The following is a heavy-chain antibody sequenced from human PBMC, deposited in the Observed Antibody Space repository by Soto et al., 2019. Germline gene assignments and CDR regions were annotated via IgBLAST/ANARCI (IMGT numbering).Heavy chain of an antibody. Sequence: QVQLQESGPGLVKPSETLSLTCTVSGDSVTSDYWSWIRQPPGKRLEYIGFIYLGGSANYNPSLDTPVSLSPDKSTNQLSLRLTSVTAADTAVYYCTRGKWFPRGYGMDVWGRGTTVTVS. CDR2: IYLGGSA. D-gene: IGHD3-22*01. CDR1: GDSVTSDY. V-gene: IGHV4-59*02. CDR3: TRGKWFPRGYGMDV. J-gene: IGHJ6*02.